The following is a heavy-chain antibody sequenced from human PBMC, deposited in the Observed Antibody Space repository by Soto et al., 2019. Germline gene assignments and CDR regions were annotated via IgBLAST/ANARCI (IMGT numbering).Heavy chain of an antibody. CDR3: ATLPRLDGMDV. CDR1: CYSIISGHS. Sequence: PSETLSLTCAFSCYSIISGHSWGWIRQPPGKGLEWIGSIFHTGSTYYNPSLKSRVTLSVDTSKNQFSLKLSSVTAADTAVYFCATLPRLDGMDVWGQGTTVTVS. D-gene: IGHD6-25*01. V-gene: IGHV4-38-2*01. CDR2: IFHTGST. J-gene: IGHJ6*02.